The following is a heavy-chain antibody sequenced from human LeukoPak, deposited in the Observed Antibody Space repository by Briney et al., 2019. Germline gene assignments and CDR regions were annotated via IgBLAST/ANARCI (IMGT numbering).Heavy chain of an antibody. D-gene: IGHD6-13*01. CDR3: ARSSSYSSSWSAFDI. V-gene: IGHV4-61*02. Sequence: SETLSLTCTVSGASISSGSFYWTWLRQPAEKGLQWIGRIQTSGSTNYNPSLKSRVTISVDTSRSQISLKLSSVTAADTAIYYCARSSSYSSSWSAFDIWGQGTMVTVSS. J-gene: IGHJ3*02. CDR2: IQTSGST. CDR1: GASISSGSFY.